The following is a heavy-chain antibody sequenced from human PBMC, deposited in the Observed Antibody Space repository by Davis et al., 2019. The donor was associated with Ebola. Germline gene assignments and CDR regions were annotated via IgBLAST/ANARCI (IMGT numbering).Heavy chain of an antibody. CDR2: MNPNSGNT. CDR1: GYTFTSYD. CDR3: ATAFDRRHYGSWFDP. D-gene: IGHD4-17*01. J-gene: IGHJ5*02. Sequence: ASVQVSCKASGYTFTSYDINWVRQATGQGLEWMGWMNPNSGNTGYAQKFQGRVTMTRNTSITTAYMEVSSLTSEDTAVYYCATAFDRRHYGSWFDPWGQGTPVTVSS. V-gene: IGHV1-8*01.